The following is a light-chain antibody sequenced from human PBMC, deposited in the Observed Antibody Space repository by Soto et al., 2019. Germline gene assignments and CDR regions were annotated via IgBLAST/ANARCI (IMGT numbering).Light chain of an antibody. V-gene: IGKV3-20*01. CDR1: QTIRSNY. J-gene: IGKJ1*01. CDR2: GAS. Sequence: ETVLTQSPGTLSLSPGERATLSCRASQTIRSNYLAWYRQTPGQAPRLLIYGASNRATGIADRFSGSGSGTNFNLIISRLEPEDFALYYCQQYGRSPWTFGQGTKVDIK. CDR3: QQYGRSPWT.